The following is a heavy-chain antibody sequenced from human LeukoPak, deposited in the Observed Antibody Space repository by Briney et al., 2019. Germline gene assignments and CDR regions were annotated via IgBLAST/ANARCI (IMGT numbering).Heavy chain of an antibody. CDR2: ISSSGGTK. CDR1: GFTFSDYY. Sequence: PGGSLRLSCAASGFTFSDYYMSWIRQAPGKGLEWVSYISSSGGTKYYADSVKGRFTVSRDNAENSLYLQMNSLRAEDTAVYYCARVSRGYTYGREDYWGQGTLVTVSS. J-gene: IGHJ4*02. V-gene: IGHV3-11*01. CDR3: ARVSRGYTYGREDY. D-gene: IGHD5-18*01.